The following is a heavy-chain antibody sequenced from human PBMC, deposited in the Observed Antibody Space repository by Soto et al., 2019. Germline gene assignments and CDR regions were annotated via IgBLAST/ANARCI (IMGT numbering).Heavy chain of an antibody. CDR2: IYYSGST. J-gene: IGHJ5*02. CDR1: GGSISSYY. V-gene: IGHV4-59*08. D-gene: IGHD2-15*01. Sequence: SETLSLTCTVSGGSISSYYWIWIRQPPGKGLEWIGYIYYSGSTNYNPSLKSRVTISVDTSKNQFSLKLSSVTAADTAVYYCARPAALLFFDPWGQGTLVTVSS. CDR3: ARPAALLFFDP.